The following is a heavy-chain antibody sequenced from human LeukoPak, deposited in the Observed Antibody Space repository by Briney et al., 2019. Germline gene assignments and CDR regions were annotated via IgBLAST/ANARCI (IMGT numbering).Heavy chain of an antibody. CDR3: TRASQLPGYCSGGSCPIDY. CDR2: IIPILGIA. D-gene: IGHD2-15*01. J-gene: IGHJ4*02. Sequence: SVKVSCRASGGTFSSYAISWVRQAPGQGLEWMGRIIPILGIANYAQKFQGRVTITADKSTSTAYMELSSLRSEDTAVYYCTRASQLPGYCSGGSCPIDYWGQGTLVTVSS. V-gene: IGHV1-69*04. CDR1: GGTFSSYA.